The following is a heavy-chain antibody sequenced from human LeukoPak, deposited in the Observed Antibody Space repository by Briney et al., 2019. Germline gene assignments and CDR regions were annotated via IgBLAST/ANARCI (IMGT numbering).Heavy chain of an antibody. J-gene: IGHJ6*03. CDR2: ISGSGGST. D-gene: IGHD3-9*01. CDR3: AKGSRLPYFDWPPGVAYMDV. V-gene: IGHV3-23*01. CDR1: GFTFGSYA. Sequence: PGGSLRLSCAASGFTFGSYAMSWVRQAPGKGLEWVSAISGSGGSTYYADSVKGRFTISRDNSKNTLYLQMNSLRAEDTAVYYCAKGSRLPYFDWPPGVAYMDVWGKGTTVTVSS.